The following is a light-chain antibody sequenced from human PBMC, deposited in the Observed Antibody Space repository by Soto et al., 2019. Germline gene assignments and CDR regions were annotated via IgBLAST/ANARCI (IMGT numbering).Light chain of an antibody. J-gene: IGKJ5*01. CDR2: GAS. Sequence: EIVLTHSPATLSLSPGERATLSCRASQSVSSYLAWYQQKPGQAPRLLIYGASTRATGIPDRSSGSGSETDFTLTISRLEPEDFALYYCQQYGSSAPINFGQGTRLEIK. V-gene: IGKV3-20*01. CDR3: QQYGSSAPIN. CDR1: QSVSSY.